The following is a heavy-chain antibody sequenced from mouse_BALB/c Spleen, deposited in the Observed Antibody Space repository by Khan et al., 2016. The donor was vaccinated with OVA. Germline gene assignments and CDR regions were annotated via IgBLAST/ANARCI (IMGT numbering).Heavy chain of an antibody. Sequence: VQLQESGPELVKPGASVKMSRKASGYTFTYYVITWVKQRTGQGLEWIGEIYPGSDNAYYNERFKGKATLTADKSSNTTHMQLSSLTSEDSAVYFCARGDGYYVYFDYWGQGTTLTVSS. CDR1: GYTFTYYV. D-gene: IGHD2-3*01. J-gene: IGHJ2*01. V-gene: IGHV1-81*01. CDR3: ARGDGYYVYFDY. CDR2: IYPGSDNA.